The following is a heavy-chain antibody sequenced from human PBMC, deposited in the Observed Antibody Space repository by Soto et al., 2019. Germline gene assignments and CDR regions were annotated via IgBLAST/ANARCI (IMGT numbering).Heavy chain of an antibody. CDR3: ARDNSAANGVLDH. CDR1: GYTFTSYA. CDR2: IIPIFRRA. J-gene: IGHJ4*02. Sequence: SVKVSCKASGYTFTSYAISWVRQAPGQGLEWMGMIIPIFRRANYAQKFQGRVTINTDTSTSTAYMELSRLRSEDTAVYYCARDNSAANGVLDHWGLGTLVTVSS. V-gene: IGHV1-69*04. D-gene: IGHD1-1*01.